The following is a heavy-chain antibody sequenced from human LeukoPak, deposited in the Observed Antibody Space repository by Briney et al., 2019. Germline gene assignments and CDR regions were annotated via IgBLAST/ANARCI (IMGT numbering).Heavy chain of an antibody. V-gene: IGHV3-23*01. CDR2: ISGSGGST. CDR1: GFTFSSYA. Sequence: GGSLRLSCAASGFTFSSYAVNWVRQAPGKGLEWVSTISGSGGSTYYADSVEGRFTISRDNSKNTLYLQMNSLRAEDTAVYYCAKQALRLFDYWGQGTLVTVSS. J-gene: IGHJ4*02. CDR3: AKQALRLFDY. D-gene: IGHD4-17*01.